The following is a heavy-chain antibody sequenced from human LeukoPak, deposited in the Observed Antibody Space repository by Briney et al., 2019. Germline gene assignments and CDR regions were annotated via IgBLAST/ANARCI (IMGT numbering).Heavy chain of an antibody. Sequence: PSETLPLTCTVSGGSISSSSDYWSWIRQAPGKGLEWIGYIHNSGSTNYNPSLKSRVTMSVDTSKNQISLKLSSVTAADTAVYYCAREMNYYDSTGYYLHYFEYWGQGTLVTVSS. CDR1: GGSISSSSDY. CDR3: AREMNYYDSTGYYLHYFEY. D-gene: IGHD3-22*01. J-gene: IGHJ4*02. V-gene: IGHV4-61*01. CDR2: IHNSGST.